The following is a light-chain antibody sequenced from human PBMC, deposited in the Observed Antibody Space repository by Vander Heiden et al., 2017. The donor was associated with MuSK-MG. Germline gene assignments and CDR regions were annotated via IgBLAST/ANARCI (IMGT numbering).Light chain of an antibody. CDR1: QSISTF. J-gene: IGKJ1*01. Sequence: DIQMTQSPSSLSASVGDRVTITCRASQSISTFLNWYQQKPGKAPKLLIYSASSLQSGVPSRISGSGSGTDFTLTISSLQPEDFVSYYCQQSYSTPGTFGQGTKVXIK. CDR3: QQSYSTPGT. CDR2: SAS. V-gene: IGKV1-39*01.